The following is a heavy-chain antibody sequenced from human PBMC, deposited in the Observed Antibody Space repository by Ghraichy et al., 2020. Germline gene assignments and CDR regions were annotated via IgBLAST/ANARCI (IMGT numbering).Heavy chain of an antibody. CDR3: ASCSAWDKDGFDV. Sequence: GGSLRLSCAASGFTFSSYAMSWVRQAPGKGLEWVSVFYSGGTTRYADSVKGRFTISRDNSKNTLDLQMNSLRGDDTAVYYCASCSAWDKDGFDVWGQGAMVTVSS. D-gene: IGHD6-19*01. CDR2: YSGGTT. CDR1: GFTFSSYA. V-gene: IGHV3-23*01. J-gene: IGHJ3*01.